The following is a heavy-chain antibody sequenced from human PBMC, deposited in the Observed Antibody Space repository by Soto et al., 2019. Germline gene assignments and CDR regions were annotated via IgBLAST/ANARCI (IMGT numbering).Heavy chain of an antibody. J-gene: IGHJ3*02. CDR2: IIPIFGTA. D-gene: IGHD3-3*01. Sequence: ASVKVSCKASGGTFSSYAISWVRQAPGQGLEWMGGIIPIFGTANYAQKFQGRVTITADESTSTAYMELSSLRSEDTAVYYCARHEYYDFWSDIDAFDIWGQGTMVTVSS. CDR3: ARHEYYDFWSDIDAFDI. CDR1: GGTFSSYA. V-gene: IGHV1-69*13.